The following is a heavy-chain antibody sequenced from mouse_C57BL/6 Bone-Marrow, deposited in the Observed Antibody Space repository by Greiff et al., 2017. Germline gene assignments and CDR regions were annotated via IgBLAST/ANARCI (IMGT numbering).Heavy chain of an antibody. CDR3: ARGGGITAVVAPFAY. Sequence: QVQLQQSGAELVRPGTSVKVSCKASGYAFTNYLIEWVKQRPGQGLEWIGVINPGSGGTNYNEKFTGKATLTADKSSSTAYMQLSRLTAEESAVYFLARGGGITAVVAPFAYWGQGTLVTVSA. CDR1: GYAFTNYL. D-gene: IGHD1-1*01. CDR2: INPGSGGT. J-gene: IGHJ3*01. V-gene: IGHV1-54*01.